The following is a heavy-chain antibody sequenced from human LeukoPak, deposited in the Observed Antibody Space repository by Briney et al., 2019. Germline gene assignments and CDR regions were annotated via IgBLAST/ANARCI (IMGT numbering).Heavy chain of an antibody. V-gene: IGHV3-23*01. CDR2: ISASGGST. CDR1: GFTFSSYA. J-gene: IGHJ4*02. Sequence: GGSLRLSCAASGFTFSSYAMSWVRQAPGKGLEWVSAISASGGSTYYADSVKGRFTISRDNSQNTLNLQVNSLRAEDTAVYYCAKGLVPAAIRVVDYWGQGTLVTVSS. D-gene: IGHD2-2*01. CDR3: AKGLVPAAIRVVDY.